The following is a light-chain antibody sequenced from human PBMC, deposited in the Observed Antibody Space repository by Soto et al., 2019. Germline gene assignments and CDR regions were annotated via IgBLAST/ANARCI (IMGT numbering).Light chain of an antibody. J-gene: IGKJ5*01. Sequence: IQLTQSPSSLSASVGDRVTITCRASQGTSRYLAWYQQKLGTAPKLLIYAASTLQSGVPSRFIGSRSGTDFTLTINSLQPEDFATYYCQQLFTFGQGTRLEIK. CDR3: QQLFT. CDR1: QGTSRY. CDR2: AAS. V-gene: IGKV1-9*01.